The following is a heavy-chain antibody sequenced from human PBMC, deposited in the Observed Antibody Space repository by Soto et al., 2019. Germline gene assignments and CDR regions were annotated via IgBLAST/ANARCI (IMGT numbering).Heavy chain of an antibody. V-gene: IGHV1-18*01. Sequence: ASLKVSCKASGYTFTINGISWVRQAPGQGLEWMGWISAYNGNTNYAQNFQDRVTMTTDTSTSTAYMELRSLRSDDTAVYFCARDQQQWLVLDYWGQGTLVTVSS. D-gene: IGHD6-19*01. J-gene: IGHJ4*01. CDR1: GYTFTING. CDR3: ARDQQQWLVLDY. CDR2: ISAYNGNT.